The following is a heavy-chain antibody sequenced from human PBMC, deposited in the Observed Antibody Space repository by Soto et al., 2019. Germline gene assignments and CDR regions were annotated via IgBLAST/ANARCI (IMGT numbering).Heavy chain of an antibody. CDR2: IYYSGST. CDR3: ARHKPNCSSTSCYVSPFFDY. D-gene: IGHD2-2*01. Sequence: PSETLSLTCTVSGGSISSSSYYWGWIRQPPGKGLEWIGSIYYSGSTYYNPSLKSRVTISVDTSKNQFSLKLSSVTAADTAVYYCARHKPNCSSTSCYVSPFFDYWGQGTLVTVSS. J-gene: IGHJ4*02. V-gene: IGHV4-39*01. CDR1: GGSISSSSYY.